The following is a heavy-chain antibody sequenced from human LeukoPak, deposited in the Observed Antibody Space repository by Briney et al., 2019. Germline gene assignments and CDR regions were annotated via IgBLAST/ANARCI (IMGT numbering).Heavy chain of an antibody. CDR1: GFTFSSYS. D-gene: IGHD3-22*01. Sequence: PGGSLRLSCAASGFTFSSYSMNWVRQAPGKGLEWVPSISSSSSYIYYADSVKGRFTISRDNAKNSLYLQMNSLRAEDTAVYYCATVPKYYYDSSDFDYWGQGTLVTVSS. V-gene: IGHV3-21*01. J-gene: IGHJ4*02. CDR2: ISSSSSYI. CDR3: ATVPKYYYDSSDFDY.